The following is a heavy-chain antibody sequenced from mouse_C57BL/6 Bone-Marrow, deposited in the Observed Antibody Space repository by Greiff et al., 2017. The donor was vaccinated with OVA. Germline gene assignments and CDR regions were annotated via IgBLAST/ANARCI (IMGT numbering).Heavy chain of an antibody. CDR2: IDPSDSYT. V-gene: IGHV1-69*01. CDR3: ARIDSSGPFAY. CDR1: GYTFTSYW. Sequence: QVQLQQPGAELVMPGASVKLSCKASGYTFTSYWMHWVKQRPGQGLEWIGEIDPSDSYTNYNQKFKGKSTLTVDKSSSTAYMQISSLTSEDSAVYYCARIDSSGPFAYWGQGTLVTVSA. D-gene: IGHD3-2*02. J-gene: IGHJ3*01.